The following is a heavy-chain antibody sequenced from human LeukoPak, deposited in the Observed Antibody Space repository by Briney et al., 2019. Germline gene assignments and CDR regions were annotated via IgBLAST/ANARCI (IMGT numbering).Heavy chain of an antibody. D-gene: IGHD3-3*02. J-gene: IGHJ6*03. Sequence: SETLSLTCTVSGGSISSSSYCWGRIRPPPGQGLDWIGSIYYSGSTYYNPSLKSRVTISVDTSKNQFSLKLSSVTAADTAVYYCARTPFHYYYYMDVWGKGTTVTVSS. CDR2: IYYSGST. CDR1: GGSISSSSYC. CDR3: ARTPFHYYYYMDV. V-gene: IGHV4-39*07.